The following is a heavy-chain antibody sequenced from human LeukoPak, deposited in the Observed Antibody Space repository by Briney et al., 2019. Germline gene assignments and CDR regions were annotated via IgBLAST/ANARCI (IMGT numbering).Heavy chain of an antibody. Sequence: AETLSLSCTASGVSFSSYYRGWIRQAPGKGLEWIGYINYSGSTIYNPSLRSRVTISVDTSKNQFSLKLNSVTAADTAVYYCARATRWIGELLDSWGQGTLVTVSS. J-gene: IGHJ4*02. CDR3: ARATRWIGELLDS. V-gene: IGHV4-59*12. CDR2: INYSGST. D-gene: IGHD3-10*01. CDR1: GVSFSSYY.